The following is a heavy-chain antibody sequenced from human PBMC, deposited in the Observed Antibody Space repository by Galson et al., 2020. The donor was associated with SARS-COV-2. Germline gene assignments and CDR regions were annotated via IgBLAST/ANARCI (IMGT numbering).Heavy chain of an antibody. V-gene: IGHV4-38-2*02. J-gene: IGHJ5*02. CDR2: IYHSGST. CDR3: ARTRGTIFGVVIIPGWFDP. CDR1: GYSISSGYY. D-gene: IGHD3-3*01. Sequence: SETLSLTCTVSGYSISSGYYWGWLRQTPGKGLKWIGSIYHSGSTSYNPSFRSRVTISVDTSKNHFSLELRDVTAADTAVYYCARTRGTIFGVVIIPGWFDPWGQGTLVTVSS.